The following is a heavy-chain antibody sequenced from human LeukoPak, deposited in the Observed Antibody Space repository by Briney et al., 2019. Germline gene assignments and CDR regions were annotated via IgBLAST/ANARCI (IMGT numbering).Heavy chain of an antibody. V-gene: IGHV4-59*01. D-gene: IGHD3-16*01. CDR2: IYYSGYT. CDR3: ARETSQKGAHYMDV. J-gene: IGHJ6*03. CDR1: GGSISSYY. Sequence: SETLSLTCTVSGGSISSYYWSWVRQPPGKGLKWIGNIYYSGYTTYSPSLRSRVTISVDTSKNQFSLKLSSVTAADTAVYYCARETSQKGAHYMDVWGKGTTITISS.